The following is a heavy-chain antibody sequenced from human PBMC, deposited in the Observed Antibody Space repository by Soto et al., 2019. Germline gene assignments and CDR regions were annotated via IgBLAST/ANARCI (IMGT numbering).Heavy chain of an antibody. D-gene: IGHD2-2*02. V-gene: IGHV3-48*02. CDR1: GFSFSAFS. Sequence: EVQLVESGGGLVQPGGSLRLSCVSSGFSFSAFSMNWVCQAPGKGLEWISYISSSSSTIYYADSVKGRFTISRDNAKNSPYLQMDSLRDEDTAVYYCAREGGRHCSPTRCYNAFDIWGQGTMVTVSS. CDR2: ISSSSSTI. J-gene: IGHJ3*02. CDR3: AREGGRHCSPTRCYNAFDI.